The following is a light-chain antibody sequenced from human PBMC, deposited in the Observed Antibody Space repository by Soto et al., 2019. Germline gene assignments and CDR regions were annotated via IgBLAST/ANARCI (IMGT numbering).Light chain of an antibody. J-gene: IGKJ1*01. Sequence: MTQSPATLSASVGDRVTITCRASQSISTWLAWYQQKPGKAPNLLISDASSLESGVPSRFSGSGSGTEFTLTISSLQPDDFATYYCQQYKSYTFGQGTKVDIK. CDR1: QSISTW. CDR3: QQYKSYT. V-gene: IGKV1-5*01. CDR2: DAS.